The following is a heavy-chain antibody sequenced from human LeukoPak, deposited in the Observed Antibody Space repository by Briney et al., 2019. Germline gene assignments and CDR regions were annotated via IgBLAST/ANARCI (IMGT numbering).Heavy chain of an antibody. CDR1: GGFISSSSYY. J-gene: IGHJ3*02. CDR3: PSSRAHCSGGSCYPNAFDI. CDR2: IYYSGST. Sequence: SETLSLTCTVSGGFISSSSYYWGWIRQPPGKGLEWIGSIYYSGSTYYNPSLKSRVTISVDTSKNQFSLKLSSVTAADTAVYYCPSSRAHCSGGSCYPNAFDIWGQGTMVTVSS. V-gene: IGHV4-39*01. D-gene: IGHD2-15*01.